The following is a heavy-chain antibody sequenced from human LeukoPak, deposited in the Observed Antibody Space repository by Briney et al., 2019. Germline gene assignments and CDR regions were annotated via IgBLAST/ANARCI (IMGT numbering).Heavy chain of an antibody. CDR2: IYTGGST. CDR1: GFTFSSYA. D-gene: IGHD4-11*01. J-gene: IGHJ4*02. CDR3: ASIRAQSFDY. V-gene: IGHV3-23*03. Sequence: GGSLRLSCAASGFTFSSYAMSWVRQAPGKGLEWVSVIYTGGSTYYADSVKGRFTISRDNSKNTLYLQMNSLRAEDTAVYYCASIRAQSFDYWGQGSLVTVSS.